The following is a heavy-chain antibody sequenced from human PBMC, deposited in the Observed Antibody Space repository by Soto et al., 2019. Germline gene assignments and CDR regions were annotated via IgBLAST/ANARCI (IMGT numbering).Heavy chain of an antibody. D-gene: IGHD1-26*01. Sequence: SETLSLTCTVSGGSITSSSFYWGWIRQPPGKGLEWIGHIFHTGATYYNPTLKSRLRMSVDTSKNQFSLNLSSVTATDTAVYYCARRRIVPTTNFDYWGQGTLVTVSS. CDR1: GGSITSSSFY. J-gene: IGHJ4*02. CDR2: IFHTGAT. V-gene: IGHV4-39*01. CDR3: ARRRIVPTTNFDY.